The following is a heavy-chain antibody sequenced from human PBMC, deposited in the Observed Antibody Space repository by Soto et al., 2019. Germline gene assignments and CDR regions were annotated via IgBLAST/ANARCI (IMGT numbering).Heavy chain of an antibody. CDR3: AKDTREDWNFVVYYFDE. CDR1: GFRFSGYG. J-gene: IGHJ4*02. CDR2: ISYDGSNR. V-gene: IGHV3-30*18. D-gene: IGHD1-7*01. Sequence: QVQLVQSGGGVVQPGRSLRLSCAASGFRFSGYGMHWLRQAPGKGLEWVAVISYDGSNRYYADSVKGGFTISRDNNKNILYLEMSGLRPEDTAMYFCAKDTREDWNFVVYYFDEWGQGSLVTVSA.